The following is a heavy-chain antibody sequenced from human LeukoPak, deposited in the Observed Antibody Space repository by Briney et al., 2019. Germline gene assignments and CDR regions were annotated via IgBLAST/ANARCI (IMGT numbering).Heavy chain of an antibody. CDR2: IRYDGSNK. Sequence: PGGSLRLSCAASGFTFSSYGMHWVRQAPGKGLEWVAFIRYDGSNKYYADSVKGRFTISRDNSKNTLYLQMNSLRAEDTAVYYCARDKPDSRYCSGGSCYVSDYWGQGTLVTVSS. D-gene: IGHD2-15*01. J-gene: IGHJ4*02. V-gene: IGHV3-30*02. CDR3: ARDKPDSRYCSGGSCYVSDY. CDR1: GFTFSSYG.